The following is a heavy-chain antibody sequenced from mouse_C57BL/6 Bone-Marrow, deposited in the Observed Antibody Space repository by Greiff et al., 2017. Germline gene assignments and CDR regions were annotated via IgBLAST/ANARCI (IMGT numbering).Heavy chain of an antibody. CDR1: GYTFTSYW. V-gene: IGHV1-59*01. CDR2: IDPSDSYT. CDR3: AWSRQAVH. Sequence: QVQLQQPGAELVRPGTSVKLSCKASGYTFTSYWMHWVKQRPGQGLEWIGVIDPSDSYTNYNQKFKGKATLTVDTSSSTAYMQLSSLTSEDSAVYYCAWSRQAVHWGQGTTLTVSS. J-gene: IGHJ2*01. D-gene: IGHD6-1*01.